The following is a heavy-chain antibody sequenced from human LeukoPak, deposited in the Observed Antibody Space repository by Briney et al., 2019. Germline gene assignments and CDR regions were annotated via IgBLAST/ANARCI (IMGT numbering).Heavy chain of an antibody. Sequence: GGSLRLSCAASGFTFVSYTMNWVRQAPGKGLEWVSGISGSGGSTYYADSVKGRFTISRDNSKNTLYLQMNSLRAGDTAVYYCAKAMGATLFDYWGQGTLVTVSS. D-gene: IGHD1-26*01. V-gene: IGHV3-23*01. CDR3: AKAMGATLFDY. CDR2: ISGSGGST. J-gene: IGHJ4*02. CDR1: GFTFVSYT.